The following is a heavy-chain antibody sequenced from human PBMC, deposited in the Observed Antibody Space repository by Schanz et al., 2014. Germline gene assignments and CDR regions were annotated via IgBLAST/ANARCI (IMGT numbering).Heavy chain of an antibody. CDR1: GFTFSSYG. J-gene: IGHJ5*02. Sequence: QVQLVESGGGVVQPGGSLRLSCAASGFTFSSYGMHWVRQAPGKGLEWVTFIRFDGSDKYYADSVKGRFSVSRDNSKKTLYLQMNSLRADDTAVYYCAKDQLANYRGSGYNWFDPWGQGTLVTVSS. V-gene: IGHV3-30*02. D-gene: IGHD3-10*01. CDR2: IRFDGSDK. CDR3: AKDQLANYRGSGYNWFDP.